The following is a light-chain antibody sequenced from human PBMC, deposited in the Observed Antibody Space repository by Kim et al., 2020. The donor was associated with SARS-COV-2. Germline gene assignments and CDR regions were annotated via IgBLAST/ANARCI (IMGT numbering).Light chain of an antibody. J-gene: IGLJ2*01. CDR3: QSYDSSLSGWI. V-gene: IGLV1-40*01. Sequence: QRVTISCTGSSSNIGAGYDVHWYQQLPVTAPKLLIFGSSNRPSGVPDRFSGSKSGTAASLAITGLQAEDEADYYCQSYDSSLSGWIFGGGTQLTVL. CDR1: SSNIGAGYD. CDR2: GSS.